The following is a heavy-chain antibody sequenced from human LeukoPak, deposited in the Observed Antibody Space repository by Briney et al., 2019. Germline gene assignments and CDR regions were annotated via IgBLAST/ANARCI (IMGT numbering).Heavy chain of an antibody. J-gene: IGHJ6*02. V-gene: IGHV4-34*01. Sequence: SETLSLTCAVYGGPFSGYYWSWIRQPPGKGLEWIGEINHSGSTNYNPSLKSRVTISVDTSKNQFSLKLSSVTAADTAVYYCARGSNVLLWFGTAGDVWGQGTTVTVSS. CDR3: ARGSNVLLWFGTAGDV. CDR1: GGPFSGYY. CDR2: INHSGST. D-gene: IGHD3-10*01.